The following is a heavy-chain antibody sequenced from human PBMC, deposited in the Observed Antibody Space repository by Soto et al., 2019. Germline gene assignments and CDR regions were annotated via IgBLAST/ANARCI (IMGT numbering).Heavy chain of an antibody. CDR1: GGSISFYH. J-gene: IGHJ6*02. CDR3: ARDWLGCSGDSCHPGSPGYYYYGMDV. D-gene: IGHD2-15*01. CDR2: IYYSGST. V-gene: IGHV4-59*12. Sequence: SETLSLTCTVSGGSISFYHWSWIRQPPGKGLEWIGYIYYSGSTNYNPSLKSRVTISADTSKNQFSLRLTSVTAADTAVYYCARDWLGCSGDSCHPGSPGYYYYGMDVWGHGTTVTVSS.